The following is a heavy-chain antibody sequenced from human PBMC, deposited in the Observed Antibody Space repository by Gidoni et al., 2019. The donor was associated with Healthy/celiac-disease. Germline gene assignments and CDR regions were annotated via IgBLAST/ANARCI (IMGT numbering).Heavy chain of an antibody. V-gene: IGHV1-24*01. J-gene: IGHJ4*02. CDR1: GYILTELP. Sequence: QVQLVQSGAEVKKPGASVKVSCKVSGYILTELPMHWVRQAPGKGLEWMGGFDPEDGETIYAQKFQGRVTMTEDTSTDTAYMELSSLRSEDTAVYYCASLEGYDSSGYYYAYFDYWGQGTLVTVSS. CDR2: FDPEDGET. CDR3: ASLEGYDSSGYYYAYFDY. D-gene: IGHD3-22*01.